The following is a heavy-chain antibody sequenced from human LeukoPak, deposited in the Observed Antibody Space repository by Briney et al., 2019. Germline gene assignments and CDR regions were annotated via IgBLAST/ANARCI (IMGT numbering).Heavy chain of an antibody. Sequence: GGSLRLSCAASGFTFSSYGMHWVRQAPGKGLEWVAVISYDGSNKYYADSVKGRFTISRDNSKNTLYLQMNSLRAEDTAVYYCAKVQWLVGVDAFDIWGQGTMVTVSS. D-gene: IGHD6-19*01. V-gene: IGHV3-30*18. CDR3: AKVQWLVGVDAFDI. CDR2: ISYDGSNK. CDR1: GFTFSSYG. J-gene: IGHJ3*02.